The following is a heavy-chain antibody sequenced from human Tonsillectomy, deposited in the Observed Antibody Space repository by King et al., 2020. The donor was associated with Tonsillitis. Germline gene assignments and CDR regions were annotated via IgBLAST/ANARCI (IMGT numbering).Heavy chain of an antibody. V-gene: IGHV4-59*01. CDR2: IYYSGST. D-gene: IGHD6-19*01. CDR3: ARSAAVAGSAGAFDY. Sequence: QLQESGPGLVKPSETLSLTCTVSGGSISSYYWSWIRQPPGKGLEWIGYIYYSGSTNYNPSLKRRVTISVDTSKNQFSLKLSSVTAADTAVYYCARSAAVAGSAGAFDYWGQGTLVTVSS. CDR1: GGSISSYY. J-gene: IGHJ4*02.